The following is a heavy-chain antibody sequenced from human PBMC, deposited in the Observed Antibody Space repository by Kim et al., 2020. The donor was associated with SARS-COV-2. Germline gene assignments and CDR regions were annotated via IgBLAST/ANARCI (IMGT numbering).Heavy chain of an antibody. CDR3: ARDLGGTTRALPRYYYYYGMDV. D-gene: IGHD3-16*01. J-gene: IGHJ6*02. V-gene: IGHV4-59*01. CDR2: IYYSGST. Sequence: SETLSLTCTVSGGSISSYYWSWIRQPPGKGLEWIGYIYYSGSTNYNPSLKSRVTISVDTSKNQFSLKLSSVTAADTAVYYCARDLGGTTRALPRYYYYYGMDVWGQGTTVTVSS. CDR1: GGSISSYY.